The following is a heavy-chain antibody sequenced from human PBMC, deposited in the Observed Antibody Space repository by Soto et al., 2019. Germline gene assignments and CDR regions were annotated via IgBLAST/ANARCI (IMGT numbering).Heavy chain of an antibody. D-gene: IGHD3-3*01. J-gene: IGHJ4*02. CDR1: GGSISSGGYS. V-gene: IGHV4-30-2*01. CDR3: SRELFGGHSPAAY. CDR2: IYLTGTT. Sequence: PSETLSLTCAVSGGSISSGGYSWSWIRQPPGKGLEWIGYIYLTGTTNYNPSLKSRVTMSIDQSQNQVSLTLTAVTAADTAVYYCSRELFGGHSPAAYCGQGTLVTVS.